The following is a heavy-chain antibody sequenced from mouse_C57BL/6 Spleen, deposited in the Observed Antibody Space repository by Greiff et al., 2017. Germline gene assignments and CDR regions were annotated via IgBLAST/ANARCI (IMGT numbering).Heavy chain of an antibody. D-gene: IGHD4-1*01. CDR3: ARAGELGLDY. CDR2: INPSNGGT. CDR1: GYTFTSYW. V-gene: IGHV1-53*01. Sequence: QVQLKQPGPELVKPGASVKLSCKASGYTFTSYWMHWVKQRPGKGLEWIGNINPSNGGTNYKEKFKSKATLTVDKYSSTAYMQLSSLTSEASAVYYCARAGELGLDYWGQGTTLTVSS. J-gene: IGHJ2*01.